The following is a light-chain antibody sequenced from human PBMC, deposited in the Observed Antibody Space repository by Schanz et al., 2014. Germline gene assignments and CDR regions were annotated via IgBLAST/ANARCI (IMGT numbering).Light chain of an antibody. CDR1: QSVSSN. J-gene: IGKJ2*01. CDR2: GAS. V-gene: IGKV3-15*01. CDR3: DQYGTAPPYS. Sequence: EIVLTQSPATLSLSPGERATLSCRASQSVSSNLAWYQQKPGQAPRLLMYGASTRAAGIPARFSGSGSGTEFTLTISSLQSEDVAVYYCDQYGTAPPYSFGQGTTLEIK.